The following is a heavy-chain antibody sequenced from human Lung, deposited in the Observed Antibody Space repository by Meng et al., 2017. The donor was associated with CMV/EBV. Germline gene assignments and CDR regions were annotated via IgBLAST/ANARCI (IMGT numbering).Heavy chain of an antibody. V-gene: IGHV4-34*01. Sequence: LXCAVYGGSFSGYYWSWIRQPPGKGLEWIGEINHSGSTNYNPSLKSRVTISVDTSKNQFSLKLSSVTAADTAVYYCARGRYDFWSGYYRGYCDYWXQGTXVTVSS. D-gene: IGHD3-3*01. CDR1: GGSFSGYY. CDR3: ARGRYDFWSGYYRGYCDY. CDR2: INHSGST. J-gene: IGHJ4*02.